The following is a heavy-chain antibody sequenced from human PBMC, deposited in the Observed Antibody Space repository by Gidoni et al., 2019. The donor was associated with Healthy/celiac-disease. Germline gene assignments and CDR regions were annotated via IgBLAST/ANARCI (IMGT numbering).Heavy chain of an antibody. J-gene: IGHJ4*02. CDR1: GGSFSGYY. CDR2: INHSGST. D-gene: IGHD3-22*01. CDR3: ARGYYYDSSGRRQPYDY. V-gene: IGHV4-34*01. Sequence: QVQLQQWGAGLLKPSETLSLTCAVYGGSFSGYYWSWIRQPPGKGLEWIGEINHSGSTNYNPSLKSRVTISVDTSKNQFSLKLSSVTAADTAVYYCARGYYYDSSGRRQPYDYWGQGTLVTVSS.